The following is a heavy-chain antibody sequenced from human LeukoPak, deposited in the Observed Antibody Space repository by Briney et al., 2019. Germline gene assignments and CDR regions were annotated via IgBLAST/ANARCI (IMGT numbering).Heavy chain of an antibody. Sequence: PSETLSLTCAVYGGSFSGYYWSWIRQSAGKGLEWIGRIFTSGSTNYNPSLESRVTISVDMSKNQFSLKLRSVTAADTAVYYCAREDGVLEYWGQGTLVTVSS. D-gene: IGHD3-3*01. CDR3: AREDGVLEY. V-gene: IGHV4-4*07. CDR2: IFTSGST. CDR1: GGSFSGYY. J-gene: IGHJ4*02.